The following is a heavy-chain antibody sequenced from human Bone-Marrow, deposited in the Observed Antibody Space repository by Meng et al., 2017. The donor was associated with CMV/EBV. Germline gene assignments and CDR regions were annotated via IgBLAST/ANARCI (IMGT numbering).Heavy chain of an antibody. CDR2: IKAKGDGGTA. D-gene: IGHD1-14*01. Sequence: GGSLRLSCAASGFTFNDAWMNWVRQAPGKGLEWVGRIKAKGDGGTADYAAPVRGRFTISRDDSKNALYLQASSLKTEDPGVYYCTASIKGPGAVGWFDPWGQGTLVAVSS. J-gene: IGHJ5*02. CDR3: TASIKGPGAVGWFDP. V-gene: IGHV3-15*01. CDR1: GFTFNDAW.